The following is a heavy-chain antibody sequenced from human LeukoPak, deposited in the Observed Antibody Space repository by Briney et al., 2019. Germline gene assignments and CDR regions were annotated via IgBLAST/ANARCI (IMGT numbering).Heavy chain of an antibody. CDR2: INHSGGT. CDR1: GGSFSGYY. D-gene: IGHD3-10*01. CDR3: ARGRTYYYGSGSYHSRNWFDP. Sequence: PSETLSLTCAVYGGSFSGYYWSWIRQPPGKGLGWIGEINHSGGTNYNPSLKSRVTISVDTSKNQFSLKLSSVTAADTAVYYCARGRTYYYGSGSYHSRNWFDPWGQGTLVTVSS. V-gene: IGHV4-34*01. J-gene: IGHJ5*02.